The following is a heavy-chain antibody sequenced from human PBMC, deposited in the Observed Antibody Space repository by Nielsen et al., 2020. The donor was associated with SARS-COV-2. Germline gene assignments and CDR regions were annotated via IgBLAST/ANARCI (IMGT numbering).Heavy chain of an antibody. CDR1: GFTFSSYG. CDR3: AKERTGSSGWYVEGAGFDY. Sequence: GGSLRLSCAASGFTFSSYGMHWVRQAPGKGLEWVAVISYDGSNKYYADSVKGRFTISRDNSKNTLYLQMNSLRAEDTAVYYCAKERTGSSGWYVEGAGFDYWGQGTLVTVSS. CDR2: ISYDGSNK. V-gene: IGHV3-30*18. D-gene: IGHD6-19*01. J-gene: IGHJ4*02.